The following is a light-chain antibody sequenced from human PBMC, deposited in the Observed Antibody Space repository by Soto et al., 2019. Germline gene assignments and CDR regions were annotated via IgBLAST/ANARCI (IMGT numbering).Light chain of an antibody. CDR2: DVS. CDR1: QSVSSW. CDR3: QQYNTYWT. Sequence: DIQMTQSPSTLSASVVDTVTITCRASQSVSSWLAWYQQKPEKVPKLLIYDVSSLQSGVPSRFRGSGSGTEFTLPISSLQPDDSATYYCQQYNTYWTFGQGTKVDIK. V-gene: IGKV1-5*01. J-gene: IGKJ1*01.